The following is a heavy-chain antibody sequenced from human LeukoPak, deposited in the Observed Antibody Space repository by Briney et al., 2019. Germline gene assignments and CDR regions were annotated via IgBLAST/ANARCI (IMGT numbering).Heavy chain of an antibody. CDR1: GFTFSSYD. V-gene: IGHV3-48*03. J-gene: IGHJ4*02. Sequence: PGGSPRLSCAASGFTFSSYDMNWVRQAPGKGLEWVSYISSSGSTIYYADAVKGRFTISRDNAKNSLYLQMNSLSAEDTAVYYCASGHIVVVPAAIAQDYWGKGTLVTVSS. D-gene: IGHD2-2*01. CDR2: ISSSGSTI. CDR3: ASGHIVVVPAAIAQDY.